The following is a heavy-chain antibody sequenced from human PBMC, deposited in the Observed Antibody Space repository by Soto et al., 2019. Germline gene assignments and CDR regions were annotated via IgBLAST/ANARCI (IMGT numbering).Heavy chain of an antibody. D-gene: IGHD2-2*02. CDR2: ISAYNGNT. CDR1: GYTFTSYG. J-gene: IGHJ5*02. Sequence: ASVKFSCKASGYTFTSYGISWVRQAPGQGLEWMGWISAYNGNTNYAQKLQGRVTMTTDTSTSTAYMELRSLRSDDTAVYYCALRVGYCSSTSCYKGWFDPWGQGTLVTVSS. V-gene: IGHV1-18*01. CDR3: ALRVGYCSSTSCYKGWFDP.